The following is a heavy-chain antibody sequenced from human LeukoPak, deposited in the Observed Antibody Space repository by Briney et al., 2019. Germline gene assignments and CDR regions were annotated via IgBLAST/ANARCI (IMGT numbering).Heavy chain of an antibody. Sequence: QPGRSLRLSCAASGFTFSSYGMPWVRQAPGKGLEWVAVIWYDGSNKYYADSVKGRFTISRDNSKNTLYLQMNSLRAEDTAVYYCARDMVLGTSTYYFDYWGQGTLVTVSS. J-gene: IGHJ4*02. CDR2: IWYDGSNK. D-gene: IGHD3-10*01. V-gene: IGHV3-33*01. CDR3: ARDMVLGTSTYYFDY. CDR1: GFTFSSYG.